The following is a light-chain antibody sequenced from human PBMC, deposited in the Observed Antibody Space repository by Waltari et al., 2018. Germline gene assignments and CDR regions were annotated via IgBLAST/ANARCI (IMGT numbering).Light chain of an antibody. CDR3: QQGNSFPPT. Sequence: DIQMTQSPSSVSASVGDRVTITCRASQGISNWLAWYQQKPGKAPKLLIYSASILQTGFPSRFSGRGSGTDCTLTISNLQPEDFATYFCQQGNSFPPTFGQGTKVEVK. CDR1: QGISNW. CDR2: SAS. V-gene: IGKV1-12*01. J-gene: IGKJ1*01.